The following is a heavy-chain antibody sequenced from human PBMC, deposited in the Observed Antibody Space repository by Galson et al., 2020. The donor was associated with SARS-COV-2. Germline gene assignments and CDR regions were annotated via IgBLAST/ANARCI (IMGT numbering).Heavy chain of an antibody. Sequence: GGSLRLSCAASGFTFSSYAMSWVRQAPGKGLEWVSAISGSGGSTYYADSVKGRFTISRDNSKNTLYLQMNSLRAEDTAVYYCAKDSLQWLVRGSYYFDYWGQGTLVTVSS. CDR2: ISGSGGST. J-gene: IGHJ4*02. D-gene: IGHD6-19*01. V-gene: IGHV3-23*01. CDR1: GFTFSSYA. CDR3: AKDSLQWLVRGSYYFDY.